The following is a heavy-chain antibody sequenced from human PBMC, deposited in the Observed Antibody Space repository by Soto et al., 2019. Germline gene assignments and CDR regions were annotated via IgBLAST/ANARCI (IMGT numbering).Heavy chain of an antibody. V-gene: IGHV1-24*01. Sequence: QVQLVQSGAEVKKPGASVKVSCKVSGHTLPELSVPGVRQAPGKGLEWMGGFDPEDGEIVHAQKFQGRVTMTEDTSADSAYMEVSSLTSEDTAVYYCVAGGTRWLRSTVDSWGQGTLVTVSS. D-gene: IGHD5-12*01. J-gene: IGHJ4*02. CDR1: GHTLPELS. CDR3: VAGGTRWLRSTVDS. CDR2: FDPEDGEI.